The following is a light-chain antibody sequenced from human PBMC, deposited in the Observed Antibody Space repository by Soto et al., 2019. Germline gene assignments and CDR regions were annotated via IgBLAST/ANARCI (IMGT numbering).Light chain of an antibody. V-gene: IGLV2-14*01. CDR2: EVT. CDR3: SSYTSTSTYV. Sequence: QSVLTQPASVSGSPGQSITISCTGTSSDVGAYDYVSWYQQHPGKAPKFMIYEVTNRPPGVSHRFSGSKSGNTASLTISGLQAEDEADYYSSSYTSTSTYVFGTGTKVTVL. CDR1: SSDVGAYDY. J-gene: IGLJ1*01.